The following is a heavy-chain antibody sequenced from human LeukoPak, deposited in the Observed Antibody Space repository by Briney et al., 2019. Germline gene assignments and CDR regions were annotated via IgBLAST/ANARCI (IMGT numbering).Heavy chain of an antibody. Sequence: GGSLRLSCEASEFTFSSYEMNWVRQAPGKGLEWVSYITAGGTYIRYADSARGRFTISRDNAKNSLYLQMDSLKSEDTAVYYCARETQACGGDCYDYWGQGTQVTVSS. D-gene: IGHD2-21*01. CDR3: ARETQACGGDCYDY. CDR2: ITAGGTYI. J-gene: IGHJ4*02. V-gene: IGHV3-48*03. CDR1: EFTFSSYE.